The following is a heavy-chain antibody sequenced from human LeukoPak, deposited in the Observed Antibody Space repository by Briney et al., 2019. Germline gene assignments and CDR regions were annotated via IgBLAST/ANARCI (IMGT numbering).Heavy chain of an antibody. J-gene: IGHJ4*02. CDR1: GFTFSSYA. CDR3: AKDFSSLAGITVAPSDY. D-gene: IGHD6-19*01. Sequence: GGSLRLSCAASGFTFSSYAMTWVRQAPGKGLDCVSTISGGGGSTYYADSVKGRFTISRDNSKNTLYLHMNSLRAEDTAVYYCAKDFSSLAGITVAPSDYWGQGTLVTVSS. V-gene: IGHV3-23*01. CDR2: ISGGGGST.